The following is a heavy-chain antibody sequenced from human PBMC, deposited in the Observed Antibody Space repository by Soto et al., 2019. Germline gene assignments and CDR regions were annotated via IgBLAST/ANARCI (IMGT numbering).Heavy chain of an antibody. CDR3: AKDLRRGDWLLEYYYYGMDV. CDR1: GFTFSSYA. D-gene: IGHD3-9*01. CDR2: ISGSGGST. Sequence: EVQLLESGGGLVQPGGSLRLSCAASGFTFSSYAMSWVRQAPGKGLEWVSAISGSGGSTYYADSVKGRFTISRDNSKNTLYLQMNSLRAEDTAVYYCAKDLRRGDWLLEYYYYGMDVWGQGTTVTVSS. V-gene: IGHV3-23*01. J-gene: IGHJ6*02.